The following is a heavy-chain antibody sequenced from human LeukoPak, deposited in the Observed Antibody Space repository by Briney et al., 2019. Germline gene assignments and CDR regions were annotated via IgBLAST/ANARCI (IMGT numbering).Heavy chain of an antibody. V-gene: IGHV1-18*01. Sequence: ASVKVSCKASGYTFTSYGITWVRQAPGQGLEWMGWINTYNGNTNYAQQLQGRVTMTTDTSTSTAYMELRSLRSDDTAMYYCARDWTVVVPAAYWGQGTLVTVSS. D-gene: IGHD2-2*01. CDR2: INTYNGNT. CDR3: ARDWTVVVPAAY. J-gene: IGHJ4*02. CDR1: GYTFTSYG.